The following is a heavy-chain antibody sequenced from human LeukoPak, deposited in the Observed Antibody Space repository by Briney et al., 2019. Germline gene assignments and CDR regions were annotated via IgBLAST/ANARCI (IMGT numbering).Heavy chain of an antibody. J-gene: IGHJ4*02. CDR1: GYTFTGYY. CDR2: INPNSGGT. CDR3: ARGPLAGMGSYFDY. V-gene: IGHV1-2*06. Sequence: ASVKVSCKASGYTFTGYYIHWVQQAPGQGLEWMGRINPNSGGTNYAQEFQGRVTMTSDTSISTAYMDLSRLRSDDTAVYYCARGPLAGMGSYFDYWGQGTLVTVSS. D-gene: IGHD6-19*01.